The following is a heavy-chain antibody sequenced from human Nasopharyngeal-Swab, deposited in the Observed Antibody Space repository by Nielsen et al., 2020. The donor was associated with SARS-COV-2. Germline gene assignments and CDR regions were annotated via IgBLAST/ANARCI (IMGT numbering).Heavy chain of an antibody. J-gene: IGHJ6*02. CDR2: INEDGSDK. CDR3: ARDAYSFGMDV. CDR1: GFTFTSTW. V-gene: IGHV3-7*05. Sequence: GESLKIACAASGFTFTSTWMSWARQAPGKGLEWEANINEDGSDKYYVDFLKGRFTISRDNAKNSLYLQMNSLRAEDTAVYYCARDAYSFGMDVWGQGTTVTVSS.